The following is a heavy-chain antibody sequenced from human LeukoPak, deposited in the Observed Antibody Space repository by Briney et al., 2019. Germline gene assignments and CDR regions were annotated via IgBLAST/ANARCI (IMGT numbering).Heavy chain of an antibody. J-gene: IGHJ5*02. CDR1: GDSISTGAYY. V-gene: IGHV4-30-2*01. CDR2: IYHSGRT. CDR3: ARGEQLAGGMDWFDP. D-gene: IGHD6-13*01. Sequence: SETLSLTCTVSGDSISTGAYYWSWIRQPPGKGLEWIGYIYHSGRTYYNPSLKSRVTISVDRSRNQFSLKLTSVTAADTAVYYCARGEQLAGGMDWFDPWSQGTLVTVSS.